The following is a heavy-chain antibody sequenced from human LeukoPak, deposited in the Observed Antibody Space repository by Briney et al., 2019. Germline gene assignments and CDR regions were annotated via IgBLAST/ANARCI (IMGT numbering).Heavy chain of an antibody. J-gene: IGHJ6*03. V-gene: IGHV1-46*01. CDR1: GYTFTSYY. D-gene: IGHD2-8*01. Sequence: ASAKVSCKASGYTFTSYYMHWVRQAPGQGLEWMGIINPSGGSTSYAQKFQGRVTMTRDMSTSTVYMELSSLRSEDTAVYYCAKDRCSNGIGCLYYYMDVWGKGTTVTISS. CDR2: INPSGGST. CDR3: AKDRCSNGIGCLYYYMDV.